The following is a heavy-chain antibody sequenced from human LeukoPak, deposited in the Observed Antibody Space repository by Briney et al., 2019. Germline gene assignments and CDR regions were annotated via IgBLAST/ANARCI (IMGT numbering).Heavy chain of an antibody. V-gene: IGHV4-39*01. Sequence: SETLSLTCIVSGGSISSNSFYWGWIRQPPGKGLEWIGGIYYSGSTYYNPSLKSRVTISVDTSKNQFSLKLRSVTAADTAVYYCGHSGIYYLFDYWGQGSLVTVSS. CDR3: GHSGIYYLFDY. CDR2: IYYSGST. CDR1: GGSISSNSFY. D-gene: IGHD1-26*01. J-gene: IGHJ4*02.